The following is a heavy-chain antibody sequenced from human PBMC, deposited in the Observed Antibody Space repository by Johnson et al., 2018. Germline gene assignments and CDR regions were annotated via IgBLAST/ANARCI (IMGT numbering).Heavy chain of an antibody. D-gene: IGHD4-11*01. V-gene: IGHV4-30-4*01. CDR1: GDSISGGDYY. Sequence: QVQLQESGPGLVKPSQTLSLTCTVSGDSISGGDYYWNWIRQPPGKGLEWIGYIYYSGNTYYNPSLKSRLTISKDMSERQVSLRRTSVTAADTAVYYCARATGIDYPPDYWGQGTLVTVSS. CDR2: IYYSGNT. J-gene: IGHJ4*02. CDR3: ARATGIDYPPDY.